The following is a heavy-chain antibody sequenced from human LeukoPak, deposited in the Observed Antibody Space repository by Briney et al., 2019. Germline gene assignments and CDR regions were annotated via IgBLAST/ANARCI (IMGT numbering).Heavy chain of an antibody. Sequence: SETLSLTCAVYGGSFSSYYWSWIRQPPGKGLEWIGEINHSGSTNYNPSLKSRVTISIDTSKNQFSLKLSSVTAADTAVYYCARAKIRIFGVVIISYYMDVWGKGTTVTVSS. CDR1: GGSFSSYY. CDR3: ARAKIRIFGVVIISYYMDV. CDR2: INHSGST. D-gene: IGHD3-3*02. V-gene: IGHV4-34*01. J-gene: IGHJ6*03.